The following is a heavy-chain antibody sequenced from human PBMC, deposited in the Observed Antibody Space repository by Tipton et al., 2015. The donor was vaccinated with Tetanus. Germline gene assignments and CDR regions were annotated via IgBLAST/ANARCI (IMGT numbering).Heavy chain of an antibody. D-gene: IGHD3-22*01. V-gene: IGHV4-34*01. J-gene: IGHJ4*02. CDR1: GGSFSGYY. CDR3: AIFYYDTGGFYPLWDY. CDR2: INHSGST. Sequence: TLSLTCAVYGGSFSGYYWSWIRQPPGKGLEWIGEINHSGSTNHNPSLKSRVTISVDRSKNQFSLELSSVTAADTAVYYCAIFYYDTGGFYPLWDYWGQGRLVIVSS.